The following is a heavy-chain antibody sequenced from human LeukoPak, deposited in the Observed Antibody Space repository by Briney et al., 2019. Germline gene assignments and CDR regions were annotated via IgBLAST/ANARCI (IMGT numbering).Heavy chain of an antibody. D-gene: IGHD3-22*01. J-gene: IGHJ4*02. CDR2: MNPDSGDT. Sequence: ASVKVSCKASGYTFTSYEINWVRQATGQGLEWMGWMNPDSGDTAYAQKFQGRITMTRTTSMSTAYLDLSGLRSEDTAVYYCARGLGTYDSSELTWPMISFWGQGTLVAVSS. CDR3: ARGLGTYDSSELTWPMISF. CDR1: GYTFTSYE. V-gene: IGHV1-8*01.